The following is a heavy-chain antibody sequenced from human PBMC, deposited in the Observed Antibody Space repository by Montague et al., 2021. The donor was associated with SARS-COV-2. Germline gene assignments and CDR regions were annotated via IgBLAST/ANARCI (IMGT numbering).Heavy chain of an antibody. CDR2: ISDSGST. CDR1: GGSLNNYF. J-gene: IGHJ4*02. D-gene: IGHD3-22*01. V-gene: IGHV4-59*08. CDR3: AKVDSSGPGEY. Sequence: SETRSLTCTVSGGSLNNYFWSWIRRPPGKGLEWVGYISDSGSTKYNPSLQSRVTISVDTARNQFSLKLLSVTAADTAFYYCAKVDSSGPGEYWGQGILVSVSS.